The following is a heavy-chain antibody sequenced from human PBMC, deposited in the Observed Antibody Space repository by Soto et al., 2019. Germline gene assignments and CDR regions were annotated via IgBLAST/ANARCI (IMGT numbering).Heavy chain of an antibody. J-gene: IGHJ6*02. D-gene: IGHD3-10*01. CDR2: ISAYNGNT. V-gene: IGHV1-18*01. CDR3: ARFRNYYGSGSYYYYGMDV. CDR1: GYTFTSYG. Sequence: ASVKVSCKASGYTFTSYGISWVRQAPGQGLEWMGWISAYNGNTNYAQKLQGRVTMTTDTSTSTAYMELRSLRSDDTAVYYCARFRNYYGSGSYYYYGMDVWGQGTTVTVSS.